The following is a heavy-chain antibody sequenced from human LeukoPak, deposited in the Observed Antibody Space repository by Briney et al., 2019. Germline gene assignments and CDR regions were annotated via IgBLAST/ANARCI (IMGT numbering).Heavy chain of an antibody. D-gene: IGHD2-8*02. CDR3: ARQSLEASGLDN. CDR1: EFTFSSYA. V-gene: IGHV3-30*04. J-gene: IGHJ4*02. Sequence: QAGGSLRLSCAASEFTFSSYAMDWVRQAPGKGLDWVAVVKHDGSFTSYAASVKGRFTISRDNSKNTVVLQMNSLSVDDTAIYYCARQSLEASGLDNWGQGMLVTVAS. CDR2: VKHDGSFT.